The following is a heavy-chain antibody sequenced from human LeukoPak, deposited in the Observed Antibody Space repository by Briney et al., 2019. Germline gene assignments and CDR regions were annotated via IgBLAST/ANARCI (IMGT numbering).Heavy chain of an antibody. Sequence: ASVKVSCKASGYTFTSYYMHWVRQAPGQGLEWMGIINPSGGSTSYAQKFQGRVTMTRDTSTSTVYMELSSLRSEDTAVYYCARGRIAAADPGYYFDYWGQGTLVTVSS. CDR3: ARGRIAAADPGYYFDY. J-gene: IGHJ4*02. D-gene: IGHD6-13*01. V-gene: IGHV1-46*01. CDR1: GYTFTSYY. CDR2: INPSGGST.